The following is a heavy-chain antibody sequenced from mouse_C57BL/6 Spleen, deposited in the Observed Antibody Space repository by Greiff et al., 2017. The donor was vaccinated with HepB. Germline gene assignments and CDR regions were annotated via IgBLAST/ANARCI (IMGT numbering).Heavy chain of an antibody. V-gene: IGHV3-6*01. CDR1: GYSITSGYY. Sequence: EVQLQQSGPGLVKPSQSLSLTCSVTGYSITSGYYWNWIRQFPGNKLEWMGYISYDGSNNYNPSLKNLISITRDTSKHQVFLKLNSVTTEDTATYYCARDYDYRAWFADWGQGTLVTVSA. CDR2: ISYDGSN. D-gene: IGHD2-4*01. J-gene: IGHJ3*01. CDR3: ARDYDYRAWFAD.